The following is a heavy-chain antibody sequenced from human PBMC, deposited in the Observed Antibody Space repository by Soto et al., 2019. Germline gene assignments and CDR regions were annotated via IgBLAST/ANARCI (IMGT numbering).Heavy chain of an antibody. CDR1: GYTFTSYG. J-gene: IGHJ4*02. D-gene: IGHD4-4*01. V-gene: IGHV1-18*04. Sequence: QVQLVQSGAEVKQPGASVKVSCKASGYTFTSYGVSWVRQAPGQGLEWVGWISAYNGDTKYSQKFQGRVTMTTDTSTSTAYMELRSLRSDDTAVYYCARVPSFSTLDYWGQGSLVTVSS. CDR3: ARVPSFSTLDY. CDR2: ISAYNGDT.